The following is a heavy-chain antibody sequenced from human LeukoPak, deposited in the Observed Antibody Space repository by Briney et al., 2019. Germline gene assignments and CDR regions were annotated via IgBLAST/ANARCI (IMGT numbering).Heavy chain of an antibody. D-gene: IGHD2-15*01. CDR1: GGCLSSYY. J-gene: IGHJ4*02. CDR3: ASCSGRLFDY. Sequence: SETLSLTCTVSGGCLSSYYWRWIRQPAGKGLKWIGHIYYSASTNYNPSLKSRFTISGDTSNNQFALKLSSVTAADTAVYYCASCSGRLFDYWGQGTLVTVPA. CDR2: IYYSAST. V-gene: IGHV4-59*01.